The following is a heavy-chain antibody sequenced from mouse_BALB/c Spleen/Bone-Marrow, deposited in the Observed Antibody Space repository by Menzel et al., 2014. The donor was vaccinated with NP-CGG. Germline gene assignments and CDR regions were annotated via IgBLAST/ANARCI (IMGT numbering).Heavy chain of an antibody. D-gene: IGHD2-3*01. Sequence: QVQLKESGAELVRPGASVKLSCKTSGYTFTSYWINWVKQRPGQGLEWIGNIYPSDNYTNYNQKFKDEATLTVDISSTIAYMQLSSPTSEDSAVYYCTRTYEYFDYWGQGTTLTVSS. V-gene: IGHV1-69*02. CDR1: GYTFTSYW. J-gene: IGHJ2*01. CDR2: IYPSDNYT. CDR3: TRTYEYFDY.